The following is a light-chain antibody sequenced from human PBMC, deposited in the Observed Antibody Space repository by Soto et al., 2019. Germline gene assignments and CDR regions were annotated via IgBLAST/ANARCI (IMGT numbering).Light chain of an antibody. CDR2: EVA. CDR3: SSYTSSKTLV. Sequence: QSVLAQPASLSGSXXXXXXXXXTGTSXDVGGYNYISSYQQHPGKATKFLIYEVAYRALGVSDRLSGSKSGNTASLTISGHQAADEADYYCSSYTSSKTLVFGTGTKLTVL. V-gene: IGLV2-14*01. CDR1: SXDVGGYNY. J-gene: IGLJ1*01.